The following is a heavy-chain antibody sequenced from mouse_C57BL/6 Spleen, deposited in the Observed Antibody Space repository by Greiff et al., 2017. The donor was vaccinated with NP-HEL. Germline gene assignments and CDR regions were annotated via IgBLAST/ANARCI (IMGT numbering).Heavy chain of an antibody. CDR1: GYTFTSYW. J-gene: IGHJ2*01. V-gene: IGHV1-52*01. Sequence: VKLQQPGAELVRPGSSVKLSCKASGYTFTSYWMHWVKQRPIQGLEWIGNIDPSDSETHYNQKFKDKATLTVDKSSSTAYMQLSSLTSEDSAVYYCARERGLHFDYWGQGTTLTVSS. CDR3: ARERGLHFDY. CDR2: IDPSDSET.